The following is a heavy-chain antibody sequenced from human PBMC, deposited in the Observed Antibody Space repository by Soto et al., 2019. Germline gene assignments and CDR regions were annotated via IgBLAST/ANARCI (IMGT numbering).Heavy chain of an antibody. V-gene: IGHV3-23*01. Sequence: GGSLRLSSAASGFTFSSYAMSWVRQAPGKGLEWVSAISGSGGSTYYADSVKGRFTISRDNSKNTLYLQMNSLRAEDTAVYYCAKDYSSSWYYFDYWGQGTLVTVSS. CDR2: ISGSGGST. J-gene: IGHJ4*02. D-gene: IGHD6-13*01. CDR3: AKDYSSSWYYFDY. CDR1: GFTFSSYA.